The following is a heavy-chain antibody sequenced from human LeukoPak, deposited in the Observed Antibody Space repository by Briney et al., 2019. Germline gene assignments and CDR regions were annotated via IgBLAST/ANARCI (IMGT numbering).Heavy chain of an antibody. CDR3: ARGPLSSGWTYYYYYYMDV. Sequence: SDTLSLTCTVSGGSISSSSYYWGWIRQPPGKGLEWIGSIYYSGSTYYNPSLKSRVTISVDTSKNQFSLKLSSVTAADTAVYYCARGPLSSGWTYYYYYYMDVWGKGTTVTISS. D-gene: IGHD6-19*01. CDR2: IYYSGST. CDR1: GGSISSSSYY. J-gene: IGHJ6*03. V-gene: IGHV4-39*07.